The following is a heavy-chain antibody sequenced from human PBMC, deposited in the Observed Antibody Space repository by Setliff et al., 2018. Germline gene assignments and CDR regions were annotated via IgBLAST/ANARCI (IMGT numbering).Heavy chain of an antibody. CDR2: INHSGNT. Sequence: SETLSLTCAVSGDSISSGNWWSWVRQPPEKGLEWIGEINHSGNTNYNPSLKSRVTIPVDKSTNQFSLKLNSVTAADTAVYYCVRTDYSDGRYSMDVWGKGTTVTVSS. CDR3: VRTDYSDGRYSMDV. V-gene: IGHV4-4*02. CDR1: GDSISSGNW. D-gene: IGHD6-19*01. J-gene: IGHJ6*03.